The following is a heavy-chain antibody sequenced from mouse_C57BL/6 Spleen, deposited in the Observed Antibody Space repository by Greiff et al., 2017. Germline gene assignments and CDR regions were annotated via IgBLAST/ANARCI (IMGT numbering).Heavy chain of an antibody. CDR1: GYTFTSYW. CDR3: ARGTTVVATPYAMGY. Sequence: QVQLQQPGAELVKPGASVKLSCKASGYTFTSYWMHWVKQRPGRGLEWIGRIDPSSGDTKYNEKFKGKATLTADKPSSTAYMQLSSLTSEDSAVYYCARGTTVVATPYAMGYWGQGTSVTVSS. CDR2: IDPSSGDT. D-gene: IGHD1-1*01. V-gene: IGHV1-72*01. J-gene: IGHJ4*01.